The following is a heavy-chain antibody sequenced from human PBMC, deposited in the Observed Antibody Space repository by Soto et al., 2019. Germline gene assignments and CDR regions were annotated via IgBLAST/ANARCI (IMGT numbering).Heavy chain of an antibody. Sequence: SETLSLTCAIYGGSFSGYYWSWIRQPPGKGLEWIGDINHSGSTNYNPSLKSRVTISVDTSKNQFSLKLSSVTAADTAVYYCARGSIFGVGDYAFDIWGQGTMVTVSS. V-gene: IGHV4-34*01. CDR1: GGSFSGYY. D-gene: IGHD3-3*01. CDR2: INHSGST. J-gene: IGHJ3*02. CDR3: ARGSIFGVGDYAFDI.